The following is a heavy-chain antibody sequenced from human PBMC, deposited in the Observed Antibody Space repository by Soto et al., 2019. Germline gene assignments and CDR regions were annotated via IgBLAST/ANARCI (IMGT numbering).Heavy chain of an antibody. CDR3: AREYSGSGWYGTGDY. V-gene: IGHV3-30-3*01. D-gene: IGHD6-19*01. CDR2: ISYDGTNK. Sequence: VAVISYDGTNKYYADSVKGRFTISRDISKNTMYLQMNSLRLEDTAVYYCAREYSGSGWYGTGDYWGPGTLVTVSS. J-gene: IGHJ4*02.